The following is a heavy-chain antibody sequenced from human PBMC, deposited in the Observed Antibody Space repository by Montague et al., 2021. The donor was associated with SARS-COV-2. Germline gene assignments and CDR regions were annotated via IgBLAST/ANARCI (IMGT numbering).Heavy chain of an antibody. V-gene: IGHV4-34*01. D-gene: IGHD5-24*01. CDR3: TRRLHGFNRHYFDY. Sequence: SETLSLTCAVYGASFNGYYWTWIRQPPGKGLVWIGEINYSGSTSYSPSLRSRVTISVDTSKNQFSLKLTSVTAADTAVYYCTRRLHGFNRHYFDYWGQGTLVTVSS. J-gene: IGHJ4*02. CDR1: GASFNGYY. CDR2: INYSGST.